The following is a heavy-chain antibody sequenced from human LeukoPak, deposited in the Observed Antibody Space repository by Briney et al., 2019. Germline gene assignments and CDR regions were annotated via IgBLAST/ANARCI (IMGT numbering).Heavy chain of an antibody. Sequence: PGGSLRLSCAASGFTVSSNYMSWVRQAPGKGLEWVSVIYSGGSTYYADSAKGRFTISRDNSKNTLYLQMNSLRAEDTAVYYCARGIAVAGTSAFDIWGQGTMVTVSS. CDR1: GFTVSSNY. V-gene: IGHV3-66*01. J-gene: IGHJ3*02. CDR2: IYSGGST. CDR3: ARGIAVAGTSAFDI. D-gene: IGHD6-19*01.